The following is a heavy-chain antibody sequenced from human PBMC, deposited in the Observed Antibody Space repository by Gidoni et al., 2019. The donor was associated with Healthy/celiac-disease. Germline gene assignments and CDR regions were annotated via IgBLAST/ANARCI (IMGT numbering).Heavy chain of an antibody. Sequence: QLQLQESGPGLVKPSETLSLTCTVSGGSISSSSYYWGWIRQPPGKGLEWIGSIYYSGSTYYNPALKSRVTISVDTSKNQFSLKLSSVTAADTAVYYCASLPVDSSSWPPRGRYFDYWGQGTLVTVSS. V-gene: IGHV4-39*07. CDR2: IYYSGST. J-gene: IGHJ4*02. D-gene: IGHD6-13*01. CDR1: GGSISSSSYY. CDR3: ASLPVDSSSWPPRGRYFDY.